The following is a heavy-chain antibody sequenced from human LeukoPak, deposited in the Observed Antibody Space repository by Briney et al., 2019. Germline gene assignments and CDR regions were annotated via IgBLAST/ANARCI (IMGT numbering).Heavy chain of an antibody. CDR1: EYTFTGYY. D-gene: IGHD3-22*01. V-gene: IGHV1-2*02. Sequence: ASVKVSCKASEYTFTGYYMHWVRQAPGQGLEWMGWINPNSGGTNYAQKFQGRVTMTRDTSISTAYMELSRLRSDDTAVYYCARAEPYYDSSGLDYWGQGTLVTVSS. J-gene: IGHJ4*02. CDR3: ARAEPYYDSSGLDY. CDR2: INPNSGGT.